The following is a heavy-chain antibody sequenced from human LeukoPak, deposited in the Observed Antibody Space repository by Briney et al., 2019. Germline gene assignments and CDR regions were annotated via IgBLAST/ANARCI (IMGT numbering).Heavy chain of an antibody. CDR3: ASQTYYYDSSGYYTTFHLDY. Sequence: ASVKVSCKASGYTFTSYYMHWVRQAPGQGLEWMGIINPSGGSTSYAQKFQGRVTMTRDTSTSTVYMELSSLRSEDTAVYYCASQTYYYDSSGYYTTFHLDYWGQGTLVTVSS. CDR2: INPSGGST. D-gene: IGHD3-22*01. CDR1: GYTFTSYY. J-gene: IGHJ4*02. V-gene: IGHV1-46*01.